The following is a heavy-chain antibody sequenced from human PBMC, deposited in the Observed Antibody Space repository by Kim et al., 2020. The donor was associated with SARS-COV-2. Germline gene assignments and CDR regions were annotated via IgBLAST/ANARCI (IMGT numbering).Heavy chain of an antibody. CDR3: AKGGLTSTVFGDY. J-gene: IGHJ4*02. Sequence: GGSLRLSCAASGFTFSSYAMSWVRQAPGKGLEWVTAISGSGGSTYYADSVKGRFTISRDNSKNTLFLQMNSLRAEDTALYYCAKGGLTSTVFGDYWGQGSLVTVSS. V-gene: IGHV3-23*01. CDR2: ISGSGGST. CDR1: GFTFSSYA. D-gene: IGHD3-10*01.